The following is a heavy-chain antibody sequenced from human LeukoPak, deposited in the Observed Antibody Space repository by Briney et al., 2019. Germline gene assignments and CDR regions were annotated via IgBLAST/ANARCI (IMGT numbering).Heavy chain of an antibody. CDR2: IIPNSGGT. CDR1: GYTFTDYY. CDR3: ARSRGAARLGY. V-gene: IGHV1-2*02. D-gene: IGHD6-6*01. Sequence: GASVRVSCKASGYTFTDYYIYWVRQAPGQGLEWMGWIIPNSGGTNYAQKFQGRVTMTRDTSISTAYMELSSLRSEDTAVYYCARSRGAARLGYWGQGTLVTVSS. J-gene: IGHJ4*02.